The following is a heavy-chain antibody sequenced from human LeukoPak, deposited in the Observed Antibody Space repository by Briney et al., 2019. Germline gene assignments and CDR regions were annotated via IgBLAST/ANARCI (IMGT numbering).Heavy chain of an antibody. CDR1: GFTFSSYS. D-gene: IGHD2-15*01. CDR3: ARVGYCSGGSCYSNNYYYYYGMDV. J-gene: IGHJ6*02. Sequence: GGSLRLSCAASGFTFSSYSMNWVRQAPGKGLEWVSSISSSSSYIYYADSVKGRFTISRDNAKNSLYLQMNSLRAEDTAVYYCARVGYCSGGSCYSNNYYYYYGMDVWGQGTTVTVSS. CDR2: ISSSSSYI. V-gene: IGHV3-21*01.